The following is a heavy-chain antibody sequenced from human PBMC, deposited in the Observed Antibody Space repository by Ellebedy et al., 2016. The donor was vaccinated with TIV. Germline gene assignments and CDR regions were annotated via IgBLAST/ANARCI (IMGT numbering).Heavy chain of an antibody. CDR3: ARDQDWGFDY. CDR2: IRSEGEGNTM. Sequence: GESLKISCAASGLNFISYWMSWARQTPGKGLEWISNIRSEGEGNTMYCADSVKGRFTVSRDNAKNSLYLQMDSLTDEDTAVYYCARDQDWGFDYWGQGTLVTVSS. CDR1: GLNFISYW. V-gene: IGHV3-48*02. J-gene: IGHJ4*02. D-gene: IGHD7-27*01.